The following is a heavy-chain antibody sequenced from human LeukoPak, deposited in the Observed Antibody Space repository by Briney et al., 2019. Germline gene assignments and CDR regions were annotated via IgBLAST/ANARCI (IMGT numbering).Heavy chain of an antibody. CDR2: IYHSESI. CDR3: ARARYSSGVDY. V-gene: IGHV4-4*02. D-gene: IGHD6-19*01. J-gene: IGHJ4*02. CDR1: GGSISSSNW. Sequence: SETLSLTCALSGGSISSSNWWSWVRQPPGKGLEWIGEIYHSESINYNPSLESQVTISVDKSKNHFSLKLSCVTAADMAVYYCARARYSSGVDYWGQGTLVTVSS.